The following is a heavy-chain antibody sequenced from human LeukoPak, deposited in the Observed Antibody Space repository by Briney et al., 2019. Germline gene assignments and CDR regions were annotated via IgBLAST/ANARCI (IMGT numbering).Heavy chain of an antibody. V-gene: IGHV4-59*01. J-gene: IGHJ3*02. CDR2: MYYSGST. D-gene: IGHD3-10*01. CDR3: ARSDYYGSTHDAFDI. CDR1: GGSISSYY. Sequence: SETLSLTCTVPGGSISSYYWSWIRQPPGKGLEWIGYMYYSGSTNYNPSLKSRVTISLDTSKNQFSLKLSSVTAADTAVYYCARSDYYGSTHDAFDIWGQGTMVTVS.